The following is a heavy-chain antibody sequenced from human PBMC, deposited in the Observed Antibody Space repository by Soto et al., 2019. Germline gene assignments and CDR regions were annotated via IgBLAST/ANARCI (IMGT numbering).Heavy chain of an antibody. CDR2: ISGSGGST. V-gene: IGHV3-23*01. D-gene: IGHD3-3*01. Sequence: GGSLRLSCAASGLTFSSYAMSWVRQAPGKGLEWVSAISGSGGSTYYADSVKGRFTISRDNSKNTLYLQMNSLRAEDTAVYYCAKDGSYYDFWSGYSPNWFDPWGQGTLVTVSS. CDR3: AKDGSYYDFWSGYSPNWFDP. J-gene: IGHJ5*02. CDR1: GLTFSSYA.